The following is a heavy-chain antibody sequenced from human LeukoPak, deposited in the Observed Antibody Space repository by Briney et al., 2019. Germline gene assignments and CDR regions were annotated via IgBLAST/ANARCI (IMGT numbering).Heavy chain of an antibody. Sequence: GGSLRLSCAASGFTFSSYEMKWVRQAPGKGLEWVSYISSSGSTTHYADSVKGRFTISRDNAKNSLYLQMNSLRAEDTAVYYCAKRIAVAYYYYMDVWGKGTTVTVSS. J-gene: IGHJ6*03. V-gene: IGHV3-48*03. D-gene: IGHD6-19*01. CDR2: ISSSGSTT. CDR3: AKRIAVAYYYYMDV. CDR1: GFTFSSYE.